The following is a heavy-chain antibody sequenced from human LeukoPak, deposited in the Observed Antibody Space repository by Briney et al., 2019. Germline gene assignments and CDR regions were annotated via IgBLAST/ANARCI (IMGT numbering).Heavy chain of an antibody. D-gene: IGHD3-10*01. CDR3: ARANRRITMVRGGGYYFDY. J-gene: IGHJ4*02. V-gene: IGHV1-69*05. CDR2: IIPIFGTA. Sequence: ASVKVSCKASGGTFSSYAISWVRQAPGQGLEWMGGIIPIFGTANYAQKFQGRVTITTDESTSTAYMELSSLRSEDTAVYYCARANRRITMVRGGGYYFDYWGQGTLVTVSS. CDR1: GGTFSSYA.